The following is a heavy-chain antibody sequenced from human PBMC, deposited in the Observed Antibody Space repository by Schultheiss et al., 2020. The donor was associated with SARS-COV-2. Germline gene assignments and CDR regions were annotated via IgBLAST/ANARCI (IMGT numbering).Heavy chain of an antibody. CDR3: ARLPYYYDSSDAFDI. J-gene: IGHJ3*02. D-gene: IGHD3-22*01. Sequence: GGSLRLSCKGSGYSFTSYWIGWVRQMPGKGLEWMGIIYPGDSDTRYSPSFQGQVTISADKSISTAYLQWSSLKASDTAMYYCARLPYYYDSSDAFDIWGQGTMVTVSS. CDR2: IYPGDSDT. V-gene: IGHV5-51*01. CDR1: GYSFTSYW.